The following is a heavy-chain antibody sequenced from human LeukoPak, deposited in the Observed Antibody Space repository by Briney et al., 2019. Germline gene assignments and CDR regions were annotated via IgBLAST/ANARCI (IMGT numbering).Heavy chain of an antibody. D-gene: IGHD2-2*01. CDR3: ASVAEPRTSWAFDI. V-gene: IGHV1-69*05. CDR2: IIPIFGTA. Sequence: SVKVSCKASGGTFSSYAISWVRQAPGQGLEWMGGIIPIFGTANYAQKFQGRVTITTDESTSTAYMELSSLRSEDTAVYYCASVAEPRTSWAFDIWGQGTMVTVSS. J-gene: IGHJ3*02. CDR1: GGTFSSYA.